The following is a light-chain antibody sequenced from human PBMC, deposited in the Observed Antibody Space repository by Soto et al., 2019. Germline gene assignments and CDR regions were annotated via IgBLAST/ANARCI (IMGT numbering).Light chain of an antibody. V-gene: IGLV1-44*01. CDR2: TDD. CDR3: VAWDESRTAYV. CDR1: RSNIGTNT. J-gene: IGLJ1*01. Sequence: QSVLTQPPSASGTPGQRINISCSGSRSNIGTNTVNWYRQLAGTAPKLLIHTDDQRPSGVPDRFSGSKSGTSASLAISGLHSDDESDYLCVAWDESRTAYVFGPGTKAAVL.